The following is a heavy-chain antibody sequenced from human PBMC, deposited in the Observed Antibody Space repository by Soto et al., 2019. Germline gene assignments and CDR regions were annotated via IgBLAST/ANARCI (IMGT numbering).Heavy chain of an antibody. Sequence: QVQLVQSGAEVKKPGTSVKVSCEVSGGTFSNYAITWVRQAPGQGLEWLGGAIPVYGSTNYAKKFQGRVTITAGESATTTFMELSSLRSDDTAVYYCARRGVANSRDAFDIWGQGTLVTV. J-gene: IGHJ3*02. CDR1: GGTFSNYA. CDR3: ARRGVANSRDAFDI. D-gene: IGHD1-26*01. CDR2: AIPVYGST. V-gene: IGHV1-69*01.